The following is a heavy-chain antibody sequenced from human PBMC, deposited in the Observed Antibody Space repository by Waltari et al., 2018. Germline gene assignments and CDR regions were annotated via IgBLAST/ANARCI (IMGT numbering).Heavy chain of an antibody. Sequence: QVQLQESGPGLVKPSETLSLTCAVSGYSISSGYYWGWIRQPPGKGLEWIGSIYHSGRTYYNPSLKSRVTISVDTSKNQFSLKLSSVTAADTAVYYCAREWRTGTNQHPYDYWGQGTLVTVSS. J-gene: IGHJ4*02. D-gene: IGHD1-1*01. CDR1: GYSISSGYY. CDR3: AREWRTGTNQHPYDY. V-gene: IGHV4-38-2*02. CDR2: IYHSGRT.